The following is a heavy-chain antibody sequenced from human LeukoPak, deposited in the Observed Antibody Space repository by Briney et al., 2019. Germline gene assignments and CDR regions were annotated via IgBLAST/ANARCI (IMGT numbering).Heavy chain of an antibody. D-gene: IGHD3-9*01. Sequence: PGGSLRLSCAASGFTVSSNYMIWVRQAPGKGLEWVSVIYSGGRTYYVDSVKGRFTISRDISKNTLYLQMNSLRAEDTAVYYCARGHWFAHLDYWGQGTLVTVSS. CDR3: ARGHWFAHLDY. V-gene: IGHV3-53*01. J-gene: IGHJ4*02. CDR1: GFTVSSNY. CDR2: IYSGGRT.